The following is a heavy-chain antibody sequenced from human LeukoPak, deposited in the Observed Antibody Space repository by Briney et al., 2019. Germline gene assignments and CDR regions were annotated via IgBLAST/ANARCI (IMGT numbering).Heavy chain of an antibody. CDR3: ARGSQFYSSSWYRWFDP. Sequence: GGSLRLSCAASGFSFSTYEMNWVRQAPGKGLEWVSYFSSSGSTIYYADSVKGRSTISRDNAKNSLYLQMSSLRAEDTAVYYGARGSQFYSSSWYRWFDPWGQGTLVTVSS. J-gene: IGHJ5*02. D-gene: IGHD6-13*01. CDR1: GFSFSTYE. V-gene: IGHV3-48*03. CDR2: FSSSGSTI.